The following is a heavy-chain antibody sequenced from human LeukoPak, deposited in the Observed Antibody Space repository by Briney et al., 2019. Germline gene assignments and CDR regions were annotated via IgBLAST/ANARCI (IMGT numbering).Heavy chain of an antibody. J-gene: IGHJ6*02. D-gene: IGHD6-19*01. Sequence: ASVTVSCKASGYTFTSYGISWVRQAPGQGLEWMGWISAYNGNTNYAQKLQGRVTMTTDTSTSTAYMELRSLRSDDAAVYYCARDPGYSSGWYFYYYGMDVWGQGTTVTVSS. CDR2: ISAYNGNT. CDR1: GYTFTSYG. V-gene: IGHV1-18*01. CDR3: ARDPGYSSGWYFYYYGMDV.